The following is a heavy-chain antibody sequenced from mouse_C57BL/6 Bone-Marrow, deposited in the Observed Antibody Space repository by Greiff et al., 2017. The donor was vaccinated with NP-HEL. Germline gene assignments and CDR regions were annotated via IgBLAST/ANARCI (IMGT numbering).Heavy chain of an antibody. D-gene: IGHD2-4*01. Sequence: VQLQQSGAELARPGASVKLSCKASGYTFTSYGISWVKQRTGQGLEWIGEIYPRSGNTYYNEKFKGKATLTADKSSSTAYMELRSLTSEDSAGYFCARGGLRPGGYYFDYWGQGTTLTVSS. CDR2: IYPRSGNT. CDR1: GYTFTSYG. J-gene: IGHJ2*01. V-gene: IGHV1-81*01. CDR3: ARGGLRPGGYYFDY.